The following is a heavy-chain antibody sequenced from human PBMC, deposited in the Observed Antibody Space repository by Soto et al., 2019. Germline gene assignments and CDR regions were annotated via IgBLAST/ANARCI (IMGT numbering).Heavy chain of an antibody. CDR1: GFTFGSYW. V-gene: IGHV3-7*03. CDR3: ARELCSVGNCQGSFDH. J-gene: IGHJ4*02. Sequence: EVQLVESGGGLVQPGGSLRLSCAVSGFTFGSYWMNWVRLIPGKGLEWVAYIKPDGSATYYVDSVKGRFTISRDNAKNSLYLQMDSLRAEDTAVYYCARELCSVGNCQGSFDHWGQGTLVTVSS. CDR2: IKPDGSAT. D-gene: IGHD2-15*01.